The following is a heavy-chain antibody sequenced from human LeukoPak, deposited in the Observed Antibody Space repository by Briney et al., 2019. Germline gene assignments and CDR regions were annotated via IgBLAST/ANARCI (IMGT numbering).Heavy chain of an antibody. CDR3: ACFTSSWHP. J-gene: IGHJ1*01. Sequence: PGGSLRLSCAASGFTFSSYAMSWVRQAPGKGLEWVSAISGSGGSTYYADSVKGRFTISRDDSKNMVYLQMNNLRVEDTALYYCACFTSSWHPWGQGTPVTVSS. D-gene: IGHD6-13*01. CDR1: GFTFSSYA. CDR2: ISGSGGST. V-gene: IGHV3-23*01.